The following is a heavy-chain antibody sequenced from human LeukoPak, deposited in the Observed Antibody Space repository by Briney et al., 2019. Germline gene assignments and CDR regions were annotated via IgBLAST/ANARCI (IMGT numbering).Heavy chain of an antibody. D-gene: IGHD1-26*01. V-gene: IGHV4-59*01. CDR1: GGSISSYY. Sequence: SETLSLTCTVSGGSISSYYWSWIRQPPGKGLEWIGYIYYSGSTNYNPSLKSRVTISVDTSKNQFSLKLSSVTAADTAVYYCARDSGSDDAFDIWGQGTMVTVSS. CDR2: IYYSGST. CDR3: ARDSGSDDAFDI. J-gene: IGHJ3*02.